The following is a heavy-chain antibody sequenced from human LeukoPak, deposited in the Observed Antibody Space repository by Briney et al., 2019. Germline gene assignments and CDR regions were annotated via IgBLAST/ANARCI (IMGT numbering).Heavy chain of an antibody. Sequence: PGGSLRLSCAASGLTLSSYWKSGVGQARGKGLVWVVNIKQSGIEKYYLPSVKGRFTISTDNAKNPLYLQMNSLRAEDTAVYYCARDYYYMDVWGKGTTVTVSS. CDR3: ARDYYYMDV. V-gene: IGHV3-7*01. CDR1: GLTLSSYW. CDR2: IKQSGIEK. J-gene: IGHJ6*03.